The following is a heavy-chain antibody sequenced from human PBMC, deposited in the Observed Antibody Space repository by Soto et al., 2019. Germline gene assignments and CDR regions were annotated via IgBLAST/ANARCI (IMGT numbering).Heavy chain of an antibody. Sequence: ETLSLTCAVSGYSISNDYYWAWIRQPPGKGLEWLGSLYHGGSTYYNPSLKSRVTISGDTSKNQFSLKVDSVTAAETAVYFCAREARTLDWYFDLWGRGTLVTVSS. V-gene: IGHV4-38-2*01. J-gene: IGHJ2*01. CDR2: LYHGGST. CDR1: GYSISNDYY. D-gene: IGHD2-2*01. CDR3: AREARTLDWYFDL.